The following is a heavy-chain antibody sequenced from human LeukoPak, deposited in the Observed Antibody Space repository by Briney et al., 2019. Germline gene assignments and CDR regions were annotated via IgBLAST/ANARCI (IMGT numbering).Heavy chain of an antibody. J-gene: IGHJ4*02. CDR3: ARLYYYDSSDSLNFDY. V-gene: IGHV4-59*01. D-gene: IGHD3-22*01. CDR1: GGSISSYH. Sequence: SETLFLTCSVSGGSISSYHWSWIRQPPGKGLEWDAYLSYSGSTNYNPSLKSRLTISVDTSKNQFSLKLTSVTAADTAVYYCARLYYYDSSDSLNFDYWGQGTLVTVSS. CDR2: LSYSGST.